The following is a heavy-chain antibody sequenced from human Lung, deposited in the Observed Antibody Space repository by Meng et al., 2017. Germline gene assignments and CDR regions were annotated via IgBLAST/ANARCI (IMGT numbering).Heavy chain of an antibody. J-gene: IGHJ4*02. V-gene: IGHV6-1*01. CDR2: TYYRSKWYN. Sequence: HVQHQLSVTGRVTHSTTLSLTCAISGDSFSSNSAAWNWIRQSPSRGLEWLGRTYYRSKWYNGYAVSVRSRITINPYTSKNQFSLQLNSVTPEDTAVYYCARSQRCLDSWGQGTLVTVSS. D-gene: IGHD4-17*01. CDR3: ARSQRCLDS. CDR1: GDSFSSNSAA.